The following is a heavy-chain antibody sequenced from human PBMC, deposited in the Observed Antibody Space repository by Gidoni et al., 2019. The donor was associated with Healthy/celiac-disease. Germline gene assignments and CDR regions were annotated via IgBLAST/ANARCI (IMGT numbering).Heavy chain of an antibody. CDR1: GLTFSSYA. D-gene: IGHD6-6*01. CDR3: ASSLSSSSPRTPDGNFDY. Sequence: EVQLLESGGGLVQPGGSLRLSCAASGLTFSSYAMSWVRQAPGKGLVWVSAISGSGGRTYYADSVKGRFTISRDNSKNTLYLQMNSMRAEDTAVYYCASSLSSSSPRTPDGNFDYWGQGTLVTVSS. V-gene: IGHV3-23*01. CDR2: ISGSGGRT. J-gene: IGHJ4*02.